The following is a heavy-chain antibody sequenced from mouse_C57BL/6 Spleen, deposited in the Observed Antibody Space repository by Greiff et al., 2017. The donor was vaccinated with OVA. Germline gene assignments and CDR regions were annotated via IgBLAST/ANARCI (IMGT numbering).Heavy chain of an antibody. CDR1: GYTFTSYW. Sequence: VQLQQPGAELVMPGASVKLSCKASGYTFTSYWMHWVKQRPGQGLEWIGEIDPSDSYSNYNQKFKGKSTLTVGKSSSTAYMQLSRLTSEDSAVYYCARSYYGSSSFDYWGKGTTLTVSS. V-gene: IGHV1-69*01. CDR3: ARSYYGSSSFDY. CDR2: IDPSDSYS. J-gene: IGHJ2*01. D-gene: IGHD1-1*01.